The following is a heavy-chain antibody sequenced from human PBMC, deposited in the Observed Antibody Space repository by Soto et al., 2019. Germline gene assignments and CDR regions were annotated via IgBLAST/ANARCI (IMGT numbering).Heavy chain of an antibody. CDR2: FYTSGTT. V-gene: IGHV4-4*07. CDR1: GGSISSYY. J-gene: IGHJ6*02. D-gene: IGHD3-10*01. Sequence: QVQLQESGPGLVKPSETLSLTCTVSGGSISSYYWSWIRQSAGQGLEWIGRFYTSGTTHYNPYLKSRLSMSADTSKNQLSITLTSVNAADTGVYYCARAGNEYGVDVWGQGTTVTVSS. CDR3: ARAGNEYGVDV.